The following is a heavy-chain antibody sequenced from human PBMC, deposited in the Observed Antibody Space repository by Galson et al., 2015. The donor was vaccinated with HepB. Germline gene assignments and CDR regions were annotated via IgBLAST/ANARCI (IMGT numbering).Heavy chain of an antibody. D-gene: IGHD4-23*01. CDR2: IYHSGSA. V-gene: IGHV4-31*03. J-gene: IGHJ6*03. CDR1: GGSISSGDYY. Sequence: TLSLTCTVSGGSISSGDYYWSWIRQHPGKGLEWIGYIYHSGSAYYNPSLTSRVTISVDTSKNQFTLKLSSVTAADTAVYYCARDLRPGGYHYYMDVWDKGTTVTVSS. CDR3: ARDLRPGGYHYYMDV.